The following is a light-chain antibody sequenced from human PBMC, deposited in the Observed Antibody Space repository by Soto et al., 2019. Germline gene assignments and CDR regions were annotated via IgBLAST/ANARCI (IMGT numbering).Light chain of an antibody. CDR2: RIS. Sequence: DVVMTQSPLSLPVTLGQPASISCRSSQSLVFSDGNTYLSWYQQRPGQSPRRLIYRISNRDSGVPDRFGGSGSGTDFTLEISMVEAKDVGVYFCMQGSHCPRTFGKGTKVDIK. CDR1: QSLVFSDGNTY. J-gene: IGKJ1*01. V-gene: IGKV2-30*01. CDR3: MQGSHCPRT.